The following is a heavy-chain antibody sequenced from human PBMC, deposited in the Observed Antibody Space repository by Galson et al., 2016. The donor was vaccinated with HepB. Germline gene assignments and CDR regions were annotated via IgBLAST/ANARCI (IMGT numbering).Heavy chain of an antibody. CDR3: ARTHASHCYQTQMVFDF. V-gene: IGHV2-70*01. J-gene: IGHJ4*02. CDR2: IDWDDDK. D-gene: IGHD2-21*02. CDR1: GFSLSISGMC. Sequence: PALVKPTQTLTLTCTFSGFSLSISGMCVTWIRQPPGKALEWLALIDWDDDKYYSTSLKTRLTISKDTSKNQVVLTMTNMDPVDTATYYCARTHASHCYQTQMVFDFWGQGTLVTVSS.